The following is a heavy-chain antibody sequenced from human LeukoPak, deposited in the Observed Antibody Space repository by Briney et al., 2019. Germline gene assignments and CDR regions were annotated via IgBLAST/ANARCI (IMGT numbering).Heavy chain of an antibody. CDR3: AGEASGYCSSTSCYPNYYYYYYMDV. Sequence: SETLSLTCAVYGGSFSGYYWSWIRQPPGKGLEWIGEINHSGSTNYNPSLKSRVTISVDTSKNQFSLKLSSVTAADTAVYYCAGEASGYCSSTSCYPNYYYYYYMDVWGKGTTVTVSS. J-gene: IGHJ6*03. CDR2: INHSGST. D-gene: IGHD2-2*01. V-gene: IGHV4-34*01. CDR1: GGSFSGYY.